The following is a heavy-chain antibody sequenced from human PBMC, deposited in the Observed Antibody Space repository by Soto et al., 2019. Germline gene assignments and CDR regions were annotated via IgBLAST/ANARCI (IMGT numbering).Heavy chain of an antibody. CDR2: MNPNSGNT. V-gene: IGHV1-8*01. CDR3: ERRIGRVATKCDYGMDV. CDR1: GYTFTRYD. Sequence: QVQLVQSGAEVKKPGASVKVSCKASGYTFTRYDINWVRQATGQGLEWMGWMNPNSGNTGYAQKCQGRGTMTRNTYISKAYMEMSSLRSEDTAVYYCERRIGRVATKCDYGMDVWGQGNTVTVSS. J-gene: IGHJ6*02. D-gene: IGHD3-3*02.